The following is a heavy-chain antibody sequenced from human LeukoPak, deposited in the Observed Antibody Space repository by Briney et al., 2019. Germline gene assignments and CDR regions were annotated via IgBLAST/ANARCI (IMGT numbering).Heavy chain of an antibody. V-gene: IGHV1-69*04. CDR2: IIHILGIA. Sequence: GASVKVSCKASGATFSSYAISWVRQAAGQGLEWVGRIIHILGIANYAQKFQGRVTITADKSTSTAYMELRSLRSDDTAVYYCARVGSGIYRYFDYWGQGTLVTVSS. J-gene: IGHJ4*02. D-gene: IGHD1-26*01. CDR1: GATFSSYA. CDR3: ARVGSGIYRYFDY.